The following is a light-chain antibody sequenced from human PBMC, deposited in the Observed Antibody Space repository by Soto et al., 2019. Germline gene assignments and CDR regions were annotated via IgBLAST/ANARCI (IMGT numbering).Light chain of an antibody. V-gene: IGKV3-20*01. Sequence: ETVLTQSPGTLSLSPGERATLSCRANQSVAKNYLAWYQHKPGQGPRLLISGASSRATGIPDRFSGSGSGTDFTLTISRLQPEDFAVYYCLQYASEPLTFGGGTKVEI. CDR2: GAS. J-gene: IGKJ4*01. CDR3: LQYASEPLT. CDR1: QSVAKNY.